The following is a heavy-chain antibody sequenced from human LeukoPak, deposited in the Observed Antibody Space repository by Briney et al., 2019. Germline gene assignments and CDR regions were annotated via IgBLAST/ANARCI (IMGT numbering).Heavy chain of an antibody. J-gene: IGHJ5*02. CDR3: AKGLTYWFDP. CDR2: ISGSGGST. Sequence: GGSLRLSCAASGFTFDDYGMSWVRQAPGKGLEWVSAISGSGGSTYYADSVKGRFTISRDNSKNTLYLQMNSLRAEDTAVYYCAKGLTYWFDPWGQGTLVTVSS. V-gene: IGHV3-23*01. CDR1: GFTFDDYG.